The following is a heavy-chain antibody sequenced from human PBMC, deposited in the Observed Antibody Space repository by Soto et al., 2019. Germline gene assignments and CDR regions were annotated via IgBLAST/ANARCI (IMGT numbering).Heavy chain of an antibody. V-gene: IGHV4-59*01. CDR2: IYYSGST. CDR1: RGSISSYY. CDR3: ARDLGGNWFDP. D-gene: IGHD3-16*01. Sequence: PSETLSLTCTVSRGSISSYYWGWIRQPPGKGLEWIGYIYYSGSTNYNPSLKSRVTISVDTSKNQFSLKLSSVTAADTAVYYCARDLGGNWFDPWGQGTLVTVS. J-gene: IGHJ5*02.